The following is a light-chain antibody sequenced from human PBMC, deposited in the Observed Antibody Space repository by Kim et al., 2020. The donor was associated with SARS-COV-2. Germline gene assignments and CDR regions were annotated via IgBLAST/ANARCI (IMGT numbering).Light chain of an antibody. CDR2: GAY. Sequence: SAYGGERGTITGRASQGISKDLDWYQQKPGKATKLLSFGAYALQAGVPTRFSGSGSGTDFTLTISSLQPEDVATYYCQKYNGDPWTFGQGTKLEIK. J-gene: IGKJ1*01. V-gene: IGKV1-27*01. CDR3: QKYNGDPWT. CDR1: QGISKD.